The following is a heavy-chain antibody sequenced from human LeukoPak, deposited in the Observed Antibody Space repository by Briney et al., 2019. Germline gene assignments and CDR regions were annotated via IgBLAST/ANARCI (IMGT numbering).Heavy chain of an antibody. D-gene: IGHD1-26*01. V-gene: IGHV3-30*18. Sequence: SGGSLRLSCAASGFTFSSYGMPWVRQATGNGLEWVAVISYDGSNKYYADSVKGRFTISRDNSKNTLYLQMNSLRAEDTAVYYCAKGGSSFDYWGQGTLVTVSS. J-gene: IGHJ4*02. CDR2: ISYDGSNK. CDR3: AKGGSSFDY. CDR1: GFTFSSYG.